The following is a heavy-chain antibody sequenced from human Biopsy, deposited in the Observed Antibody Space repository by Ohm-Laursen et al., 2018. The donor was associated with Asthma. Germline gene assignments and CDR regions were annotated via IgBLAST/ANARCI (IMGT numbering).Heavy chain of an antibody. CDR1: GFAFGNYA. D-gene: IGHD3-10*01. CDR2: ISYDGREK. J-gene: IGHJ6*02. V-gene: IGHV3-30*18. Sequence: LSLTCTASGFAFGNYAMYWVRQAPGKGPEWVALISYDGREKGYVDSVKGRFTISRDNFRNTLYVEMSSLRPEDSATYYCAKDRFDGSVTSHYYYYGIDVWGQGTAVTVSS. CDR3: AKDRFDGSVTSHYYYYGIDV.